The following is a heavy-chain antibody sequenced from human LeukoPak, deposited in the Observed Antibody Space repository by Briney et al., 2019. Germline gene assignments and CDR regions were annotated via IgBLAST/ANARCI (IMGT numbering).Heavy chain of an antibody. Sequence: SVKVSCKASGGTFSSYVISWVRQAPGQGLDWMGGIIPISGIPNYAQNFQGRVTITTDESTNTAYMELSSLTSEDTAVYYCASHGSPKLIATSGHPPLGWFDPWGQGTLVTV. CDR2: IIPISGIP. J-gene: IGHJ5*02. CDR1: GGTFSSYV. D-gene: IGHD6-13*01. CDR3: ASHGSPKLIATSGHPPLGWFDP. V-gene: IGHV1-69*05.